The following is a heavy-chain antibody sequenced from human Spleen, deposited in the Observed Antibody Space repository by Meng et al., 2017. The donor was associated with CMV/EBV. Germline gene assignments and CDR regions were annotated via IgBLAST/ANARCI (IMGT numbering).Heavy chain of an antibody. D-gene: IGHD2-2*01. CDR3: ARGFGGIVVPAAHAGSYSSSQNQNQAFDI. Sequence: GESLKISCAASGFTFSSYSMNWVRQAPGKGMEWVSYISSSSITIYYADSVKGRFTIFRDNAKNSLYLQMNSLRAEDTAVYYCARGFGGIVVPAAHAGSYSSSQNQNQAFDIWGQGTMVTVSS. V-gene: IGHV3-48*04. CDR2: ISSSSITI. J-gene: IGHJ3*02. CDR1: GFTFSSYS.